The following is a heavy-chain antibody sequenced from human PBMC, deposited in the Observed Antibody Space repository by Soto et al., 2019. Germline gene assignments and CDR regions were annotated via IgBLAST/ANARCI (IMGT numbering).Heavy chain of an antibody. D-gene: IGHD5-12*01. CDR3: AISITGGVATTPPLYYYYGMDV. CDR1: GGSFSGYY. CDR2: INHSGST. V-gene: IGHV4-34*01. J-gene: IGHJ6*02. Sequence: PSETLSLTCAAYGGSFSGYYWSWIRQPPGKGLEWIGEINHSGSTNYNPSLKSRVTISVDTSKNQFSLKLSSVTAADTAVYYCAISITGGVATTPPLYYYYGMDVWGQGTTVTVS.